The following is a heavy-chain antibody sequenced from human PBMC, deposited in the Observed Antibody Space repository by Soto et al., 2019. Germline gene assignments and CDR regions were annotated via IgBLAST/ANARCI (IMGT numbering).Heavy chain of an antibody. J-gene: IGHJ4*02. V-gene: IGHV4-30-2*01. CDR3: AATTVTLDY. D-gene: IGHD4-17*01. CDR1: GDSISSSGYS. Sequence: LQLQESGSGLVRPSQTLSLTCAVSGDSISSSGYSWSWIRQPPGKGLEWIGYIFHGGTTYYNPSLMSRVTISLDRSKNQFSLRLNSVTGADTAVYYCAATTVTLDYWGQGTLVTVSS. CDR2: IFHGGTT.